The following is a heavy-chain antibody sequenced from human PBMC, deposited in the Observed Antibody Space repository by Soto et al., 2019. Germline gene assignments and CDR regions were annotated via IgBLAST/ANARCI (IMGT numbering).Heavy chain of an antibody. V-gene: IGHV4-30-4*01. Sequence: PSETLSLTCTVSGGSISSGNYYWSWIRQPPGKGLEWIGFISYSGSTYYSTSLKSRVTISVDRSKNQFSLKLSSVTAADTAVYYCARGGLLPDYWGQGTLVTVSS. CDR1: GGSISSGNYY. J-gene: IGHJ4*02. CDR3: ARGGLLPDY. D-gene: IGHD6-19*01. CDR2: ISYSGST.